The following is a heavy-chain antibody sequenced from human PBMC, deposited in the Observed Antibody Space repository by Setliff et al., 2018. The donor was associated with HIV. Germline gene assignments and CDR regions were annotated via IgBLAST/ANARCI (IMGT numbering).Heavy chain of an antibody. CDR1: GDSISSGSYF. V-gene: IGHV4-39*02. CDR2: IYYTGFA. CDR3: TREGRGDPAMATTRIGY. D-gene: IGHD1-1*01. J-gene: IGHJ4*02. Sequence: PSETLSLTCSVSGDSISSGSYFWGWIRQTPGKGLEWIGNIYYTGFAYYNPSLKSRVTISLDTSKTHFFLNLTSVTDADTAVYFCTREGRGDPAMATTRIGYWGQGKLVTVSS.